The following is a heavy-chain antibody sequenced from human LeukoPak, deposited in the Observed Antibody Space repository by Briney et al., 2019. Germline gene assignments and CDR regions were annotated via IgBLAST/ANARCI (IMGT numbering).Heavy chain of an antibody. CDR2: INPNSGGT. CDR1: AYTFTGYY. CDR3: ARGQDQWLENRSFDY. D-gene: IGHD6-19*01. Sequence: ASVKVSCKASAYTFTGYYMHWVRQAPGQGLEWMGWINPNSGGTNFAQKFQGRVTMTRDTSISTAYMELSRLRSDDTAVYYCARGQDQWLENRSFDYWGQGTLVTVSS. V-gene: IGHV1-2*02. J-gene: IGHJ4*02.